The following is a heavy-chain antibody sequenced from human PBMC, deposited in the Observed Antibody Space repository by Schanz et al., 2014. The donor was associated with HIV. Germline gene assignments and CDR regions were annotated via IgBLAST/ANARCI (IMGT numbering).Heavy chain of an antibody. CDR3: ARGWRENSFDY. J-gene: IGHJ4*02. Sequence: VQLVESGGGLVQPGGSLRLSCAVSGFTLSSYWMNWVRQAPGKGLEWVAVISHDGGNKHYGDSVKGRFTISRDYDKSSLYLQMSSLRDDDTAVYYCARGWRENSFDYWGQGTLVTVSS. CDR1: GFTLSSYW. V-gene: IGHV3-30*03. D-gene: IGHD4-4*01. CDR2: ISHDGGNK.